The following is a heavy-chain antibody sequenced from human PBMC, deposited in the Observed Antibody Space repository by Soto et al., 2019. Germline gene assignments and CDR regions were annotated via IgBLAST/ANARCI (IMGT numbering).Heavy chain of an antibody. CDR2: INAGNGNT. D-gene: IGHD6-19*01. J-gene: IGHJ4*02. CDR3: ARVSGISVAEV. Sequence: QVQLVQSGAEVKKPGASVKVSCKASGYTFTSYAMHWVRQAPGKRLAWMGWINAGNGNTKYSQKFQGRVTITRDTSASTAYMELSSLRSEDTAVYYCARVSGISVAEVWGQGTLVTVSS. CDR1: GYTFTSYA. V-gene: IGHV1-3*01.